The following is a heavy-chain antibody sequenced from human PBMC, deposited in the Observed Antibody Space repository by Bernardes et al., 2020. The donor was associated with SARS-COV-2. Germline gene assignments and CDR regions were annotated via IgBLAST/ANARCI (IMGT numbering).Heavy chain of an antibody. V-gene: IGHV1-2*02. CDR1: EYPFTGYY. CDR3: ALPPTNQDRDAVDV. CDR2: INPNSGRK. D-gene: IGHD2-15*01. Sequence: ASVKVSCKPSEYPFTGYYGHRVRQPAGQGLEWMGWINPNSGRKHPAQLFEGRVTMPRYTSIRTAYMELGRLTADDTAVYYCALPPTNQDRDAVDVWRQGTTVTVS. J-gene: IGHJ6*02.